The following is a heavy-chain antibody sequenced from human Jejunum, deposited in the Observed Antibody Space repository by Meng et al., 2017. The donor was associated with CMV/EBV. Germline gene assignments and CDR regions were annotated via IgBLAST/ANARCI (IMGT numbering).Heavy chain of an antibody. CDR2: TYHRSKWYN. Sequence: ERVSRESAAWNRIRPSPTGGLEWLGRTYHRSKWYNDYAVSVKSRITIQAGTTKNQFSLHLNSVTPEDTAVYYWARDSDADDWFDPWGQGTLVTVSS. V-gene: IGHV6-1*01. CDR3: ARDSDADDWFDP. J-gene: IGHJ5*02. D-gene: IGHD3-10*01. CDR1: ERVSRESAA.